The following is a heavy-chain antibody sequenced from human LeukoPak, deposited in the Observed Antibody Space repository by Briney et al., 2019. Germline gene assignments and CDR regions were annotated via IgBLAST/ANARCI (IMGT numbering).Heavy chain of an antibody. D-gene: IGHD5-12*01. V-gene: IGHV1-69*15. CDR1: GGTFSSYA. J-gene: IGHJ6*02. CDR2: IIPIFGIA. Sequence: SVKVSCKASGGTFSSYAISWVRQAPGQGLEWMGRIIPIFGIANYAQKFQGRVTITADESTSTACMELSSLRSEDTAVYYCAREDVDIVATPYYYYYGMDVWGQGTTVTVSS. CDR3: AREDVDIVATPYYYYYGMDV.